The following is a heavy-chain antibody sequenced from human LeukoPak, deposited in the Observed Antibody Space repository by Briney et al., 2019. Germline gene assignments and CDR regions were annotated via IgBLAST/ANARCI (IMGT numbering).Heavy chain of an antibody. J-gene: IGHJ4*02. CDR2: LYSGGSI. CDR1: GLNVSSNY. D-gene: IGHD6-13*01. V-gene: IGHV3-53*01. Sequence: GGSLRLSCAASGLNVSSNYMSWVRQAPGKGLEWVSALYSGGSIYYADSVKGRFTISRDNSKNTLYLQMNSLRDDDTAVYYCVRGVGVSRFNYLDSWGQGTLVIVSS. CDR3: VRGVGVSRFNYLDS.